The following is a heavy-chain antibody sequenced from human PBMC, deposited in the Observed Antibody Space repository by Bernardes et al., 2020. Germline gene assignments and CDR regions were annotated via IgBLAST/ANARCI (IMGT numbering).Heavy chain of an antibody. CDR1: GGSISSSSYY. V-gene: IGHV4-39*07. D-gene: IGHD1-26*01. CDR3: ARERVGDIYSGSYSVFDS. Sequence: SETLSLTCTVSGGSISSSSYYWGWIRQPPGKGLEWIGSIYYSGSTYYNPSLKSRVTISVDTSKNQFSLKLSSVTAADTAVYYCARERVGDIYSGSYSVFDSWGQGTLVTGSS. J-gene: IGHJ4*02. CDR2: IYYSGST.